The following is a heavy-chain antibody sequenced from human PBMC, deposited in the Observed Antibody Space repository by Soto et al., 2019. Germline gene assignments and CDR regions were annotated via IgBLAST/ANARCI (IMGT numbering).Heavy chain of an antibody. D-gene: IGHD1-20*01. V-gene: IGHV4-4*02. CDR1: GGSISSSNW. CDR2: MFHSGST. Sequence: PSETLSLTCAVSGGSISSSNWWSWVRQPPGKGLEWIGEMFHSGSTNYSPSLKSRVTISVDKSKNQFSVNLTSVTAAGTAVYYCARGGITGTTAYSWFDPWGQGTLVTVSS. J-gene: IGHJ5*02. CDR3: ARGGITGTTAYSWFDP.